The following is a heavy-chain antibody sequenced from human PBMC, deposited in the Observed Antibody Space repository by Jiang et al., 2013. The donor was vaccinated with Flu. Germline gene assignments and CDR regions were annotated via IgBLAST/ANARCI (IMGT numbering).Heavy chain of an antibody. J-gene: IGHJ6*02. CDR1: GSISSYY. CDR2: IYYSGST. V-gene: IGHV4-59*01. Sequence: GLVKPSETLSLDLHCLCGSISSYYWSWIRQPPGKGLEWIGYIYYSGSTNYNPSLKSRVTISVDTSKNQFSLKLSSVTAADTAVYYCARDQEYSSGWSQYYYYYYGMDVWGQGTTVTVSS. CDR3: ARDQEYSSGWSQYYYYYYGMDV. D-gene: IGHD6-19*01.